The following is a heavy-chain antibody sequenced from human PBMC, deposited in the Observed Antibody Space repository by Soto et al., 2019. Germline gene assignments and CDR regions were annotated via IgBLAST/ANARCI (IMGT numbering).Heavy chain of an antibody. V-gene: IGHV4-30-4*01. CDR1: GASVSSAEHY. CDR3: ARLSGYDPAGAADK. Sequence: QVQLQESGPGLVKASQTLSLTCTLSGASVSSAEHYWSWIRQPPGKGLEWIGYSYYSGGSYYNASLQRPVSISVDTSPNQFSLKLTSVSAADTAVYYCARLSGYDPAGAADKWGPGILVSVSS. D-gene: IGHD5-12*01. CDR2: SYYSGGS. J-gene: IGHJ4*02.